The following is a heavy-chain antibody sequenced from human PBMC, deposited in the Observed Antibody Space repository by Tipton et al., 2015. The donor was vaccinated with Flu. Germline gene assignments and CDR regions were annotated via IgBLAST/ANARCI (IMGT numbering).Heavy chain of an antibody. V-gene: IGHV4-34*01. D-gene: IGHD5-12*01. J-gene: IGHJ4*02. Sequence: AGLVKPSETLSLTCAVYGGTFSGYYWTWIRQPPGKRLEWIGEINDSGSANYNPSLKSQVIVSVDTSKNQFSLKVKSVTAADTAVYYCARGTGYANTYFDSWGRGTLVTVSS. CDR1: GGTFSGYY. CDR2: INDSGSA. CDR3: ARGTGYANTYFDS.